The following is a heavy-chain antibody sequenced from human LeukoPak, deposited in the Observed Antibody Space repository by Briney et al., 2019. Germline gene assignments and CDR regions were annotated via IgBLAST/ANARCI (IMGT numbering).Heavy chain of an antibody. D-gene: IGHD1-26*01. CDR1: SGSNSGYY. Sequence: PSETLSLTCTVSSGSNSGYYWSWIPQPPEEGLEWLGYIYYTGGTNYSPSLKSRVAMSVDTSKDQFSLYLESVTAADTAVYYCARGPAGRFYSFDYWGQGTLVTVSS. CDR2: IYYTGGT. V-gene: IGHV4-59*01. J-gene: IGHJ4*02. CDR3: ARGPAGRFYSFDY.